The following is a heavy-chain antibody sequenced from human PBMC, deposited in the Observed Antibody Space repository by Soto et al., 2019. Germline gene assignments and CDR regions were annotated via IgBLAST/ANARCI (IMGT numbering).Heavy chain of an antibody. Sequence: QLQLQESGPGLVKPSETLSLTCTVSGGSISSSSYYWGWIRQPPGKGLEWIGSIYYSGSTYYNPSLKSRVTISVDTSKNQFSLKLSSVTAADTAVYYCARQRKYYYDSSGYQLDYWGQGTLVTVSS. J-gene: IGHJ4*02. V-gene: IGHV4-39*01. D-gene: IGHD3-22*01. CDR3: ARQRKYYYDSSGYQLDY. CDR2: IYYSGST. CDR1: GGSISSSSYY.